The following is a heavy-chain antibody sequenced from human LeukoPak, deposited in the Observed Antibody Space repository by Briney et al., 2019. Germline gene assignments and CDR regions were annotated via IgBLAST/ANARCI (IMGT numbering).Heavy chain of an antibody. CDR3: ARDGRGDDYYYMTS. Sequence: PGGSLRLSCAASGFTVSSNYMSWIRQAPGKGLEWVSVIYSGSTTYYADSVKGRFTISRDNAKNSLYLQMNSLRAEDTAVYYCARDGRGDDYYYMTSGAKGPRSPSP. J-gene: IGHJ6*03. CDR1: GFTVSSNY. V-gene: IGHV3-53*01. CDR2: IYSGSTT. D-gene: IGHD1-26*01.